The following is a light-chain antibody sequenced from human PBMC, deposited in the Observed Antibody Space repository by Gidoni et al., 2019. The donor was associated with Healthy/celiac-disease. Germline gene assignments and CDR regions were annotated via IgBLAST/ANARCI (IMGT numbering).Light chain of an antibody. CDR1: QSVSSY. V-gene: IGKV3-11*01. J-gene: IGKJ4*01. CDR2: DAS. Sequence: EIVLTESPATLSLSPGERATLSCRASQSVSSYLAWYQQKPGQAPRLLNYDASNRATGIPARFSCSVSGTDFTLTISSLEPEDFAFYCCQQRSNWPPLTFXGXTKVEIK. CDR3: QQRSNWPPLT.